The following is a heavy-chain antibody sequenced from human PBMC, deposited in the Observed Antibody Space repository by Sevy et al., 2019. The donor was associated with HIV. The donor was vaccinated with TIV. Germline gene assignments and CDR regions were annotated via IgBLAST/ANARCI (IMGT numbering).Heavy chain of an antibody. V-gene: IGHV3-23*01. CDR1: GFTFSSYT. D-gene: IGHD7-27*01. J-gene: IGHJ5*02. CDR2: VSGSGDST. Sequence: GGSLGLSCAASGFTFSSYTMSWVRQPPGKGLEWVSTVSGSGDSTYYAGSVKGRFTISRDNSKNTLYLQINSLRAEDTAVYYCAKGAPWGSAFDPWGQGTLVTVSS. CDR3: AKGAPWGSAFDP.